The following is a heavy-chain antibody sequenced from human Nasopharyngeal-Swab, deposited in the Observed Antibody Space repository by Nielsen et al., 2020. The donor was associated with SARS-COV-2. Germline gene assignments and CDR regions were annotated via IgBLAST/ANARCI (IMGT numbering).Heavy chain of an antibody. D-gene: IGHD6-19*01. CDR2: ISGSGGST. Sequence: GESLKISCAASGFTFSSYAMSWVRQAPGKGLEWVSAISGSGGSTYYADSVKGRFTISRDNSKNTLYLQMSSLRAEDTAVYYCVKGAAVAGIFLDYWGRGTLVTVSS. J-gene: IGHJ4*02. CDR1: GFTFSSYA. CDR3: VKGAAVAGIFLDY. V-gene: IGHV3-23*01.